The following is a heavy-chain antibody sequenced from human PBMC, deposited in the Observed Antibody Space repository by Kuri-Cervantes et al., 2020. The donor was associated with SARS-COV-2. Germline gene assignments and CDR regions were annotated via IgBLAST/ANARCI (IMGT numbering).Heavy chain of an antibody. Sequence: ASAQVTCNAAGYTFTSYAMHWGRQAAGQRLQWMGWINAGNGNTKYSQKFQGRVTITSNTSASTAYMELSSLRSEDTAVYYCAKQYSGYFYTPCLDWGQGTLVTVSS. CDR2: INAGNGNT. D-gene: IGHD1-26*01. V-gene: IGHV1-3*01. CDR1: GYTFTSYA. J-gene: IGHJ4*02. CDR3: AKQYSGYFYTPCLD.